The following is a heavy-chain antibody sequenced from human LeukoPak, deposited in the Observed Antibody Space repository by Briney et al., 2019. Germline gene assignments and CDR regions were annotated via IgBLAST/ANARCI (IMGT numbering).Heavy chain of an antibody. J-gene: IGHJ4*02. CDR1: GFTFSDYW. Sequence: PGGSLRLSCTASGFTFSDYWMTWVRQAPGKGLEWVANIKQDGSAKYYVDSVKGRFTISRDNAKNSLYLQMNSLRDEDTAVYYCARTRLSSDCWGQGTLVTVSS. CDR2: IKQDGSAK. V-gene: IGHV3-7*01. CDR3: ARTRLSSDC. D-gene: IGHD2/OR15-2a*01.